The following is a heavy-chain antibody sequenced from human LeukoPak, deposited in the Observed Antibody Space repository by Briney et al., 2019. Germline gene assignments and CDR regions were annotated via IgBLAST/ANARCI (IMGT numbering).Heavy chain of an antibody. J-gene: IGHJ4*02. D-gene: IGHD3-10*01. CDR1: GYTFTGYY. V-gene: IGHV1-2*02. CDR2: INPNSGGT. Sequence: ASVKVSCKASGYTFTGYYMHWVRQAPGQGLEWMGWINPNSGGTNYAQKFQGRATMTRDTSISTAYMELSRLRSDDTAVYYCASGSGSYYTTDDDYWGQGTLVTVSS. CDR3: ASGSGSYYTTDDDY.